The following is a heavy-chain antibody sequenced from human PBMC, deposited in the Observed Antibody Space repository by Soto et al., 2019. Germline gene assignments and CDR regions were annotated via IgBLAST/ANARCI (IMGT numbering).Heavy chain of an antibody. CDR2: IYWDDSK. CDR3: AYAYGGRSLY. J-gene: IGHJ4*02. Sequence: QITLMESGPTLVKPTQTLTLTCTFSGFSLTTDRVGVGWIRQPPGEALEWLAVIYWDDSKTYRPSPESRLTITKDTSKNQVALTMTNMDALDTATYYCAYAYGGRSLYLGQGTLVTVSS. D-gene: IGHD1-26*01. V-gene: IGHV2-5*02. CDR1: GFSLTTDRVG.